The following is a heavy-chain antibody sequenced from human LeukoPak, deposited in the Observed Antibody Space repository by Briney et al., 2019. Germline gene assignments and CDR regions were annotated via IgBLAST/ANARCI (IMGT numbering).Heavy chain of an antibody. Sequence: GGSLRLSCGASGFTFSSYDLSWVRQAPGKGLVCVSAITRGVGSTYYADSVKGRFTISRDNSKNTLYLQMNNLRADDTAVYYCAKKGQANDYGKPDWGQGPLVTVSS. J-gene: IGHJ4*02. CDR2: ITRGVGST. V-gene: IGHV3-23*01. D-gene: IGHD4-17*01. CDR3: AKKGQANDYGKPD. CDR1: GFTFSSYD.